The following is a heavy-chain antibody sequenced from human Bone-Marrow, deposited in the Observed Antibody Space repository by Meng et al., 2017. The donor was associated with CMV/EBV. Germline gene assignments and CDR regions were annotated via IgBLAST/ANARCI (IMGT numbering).Heavy chain of an antibody. V-gene: IGHV3-21*01. CDR3: ARMGDVLLWFGELLRTGYYGMTS. Sequence: GESLKISCAASGFTFSSYSMNWVRQAPGKGLEWVSSISSSSSYIYYADSVKGRFTISRDNAKNSLYLQMNSLRAEDTAVYYCARMGDVLLWFGELLRTGYYGMTSGAKGPRSPSP. D-gene: IGHD3-10*01. CDR1: GFTFSSYS. CDR2: ISSSSSYI. J-gene: IGHJ6*02.